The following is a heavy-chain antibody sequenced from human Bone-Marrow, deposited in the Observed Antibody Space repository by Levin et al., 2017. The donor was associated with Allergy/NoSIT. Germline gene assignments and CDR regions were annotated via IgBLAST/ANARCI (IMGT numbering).Heavy chain of an antibody. CDR1: GGSIYNSPYF. CDR2: IYYTERS. V-gene: IGHV4-39*07. J-gene: IGHJ4*02. D-gene: IGHD3-10*01. Sequence: SQTLSLTCAVSGGSIYNSPYFWAWIRQPPGKGLEWIGIIYYTERSFYNPSLTSRATISVDTSTNQFSLQLTFVTAADTAVYYCARVSYYGSGNYYDYNFDSWGQGTLVTVSS. CDR3: ARVSYYGSGNYYDYNFDS.